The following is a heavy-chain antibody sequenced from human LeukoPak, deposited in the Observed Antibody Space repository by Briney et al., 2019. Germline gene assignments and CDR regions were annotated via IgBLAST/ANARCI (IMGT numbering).Heavy chain of an antibody. V-gene: IGHV4-59*08. D-gene: IGHD3-22*01. CDR3: ARLRSYYDSSGSYYYFDY. J-gene: IGHJ4*02. CDR1: GGSISGYY. CDR2: VYYTGST. Sequence: KPSETLSLTCTFSGGSISGYYWSWIRQPPGKGLDWVGYVYYTGSTHYNPSLKSRVTMSVDTSKNQFSLKLSSVSAADTAVYFCARLRSYYDSSGSYYYFDYWAREPWSPSPQ.